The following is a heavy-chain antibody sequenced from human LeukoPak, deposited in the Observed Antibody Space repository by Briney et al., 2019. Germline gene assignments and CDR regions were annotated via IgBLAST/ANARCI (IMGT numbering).Heavy chain of an antibody. J-gene: IGHJ4*02. CDR3: ASYYYDSSGYYIDY. CDR1: GGSISTSSSY. V-gene: IGHV4-39*07. Sequence: SETLSLTCTVSGGSISTSSSYWDWIRQPPGQGLEWIGNIYYSGSTYYNPSLKSRVTISVDTSKNQFSLKLSSVTAADTAVYYCASYYYDSSGYYIDYWGQGTLVTVSS. D-gene: IGHD3-22*01. CDR2: IYYSGST.